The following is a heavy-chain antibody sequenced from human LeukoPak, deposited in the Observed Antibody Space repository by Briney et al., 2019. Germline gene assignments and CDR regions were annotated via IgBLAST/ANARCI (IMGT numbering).Heavy chain of an antibody. CDR3: ARPSNEGQWLVDQGVDY. CDR1: GFTFNRYS. CDR2: ISSSSSYI. Sequence: GGSLRLSCAASGFTFNRYSMNWVRQAPGKGLEWVSSISSSSSYIYYADSVKGRFTISRDNAKKSMYLEMNSLRAEDTAVYYCARPSNEGQWLVDQGVDYWGQGTLVTVSS. J-gene: IGHJ4*02. D-gene: IGHD6-19*01. V-gene: IGHV3-21*01.